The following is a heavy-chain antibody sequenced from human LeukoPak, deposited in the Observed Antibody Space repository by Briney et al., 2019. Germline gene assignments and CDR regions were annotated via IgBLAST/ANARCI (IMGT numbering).Heavy chain of an antibody. CDR3: ARVDRLYERTYPAGYDI. J-gene: IGHJ3*02. CDR2: INPHSGGT. V-gene: IGHV1-2*02. CDR1: GYTFLNYY. Sequence: ASVKVSCKASGYTFLNYYIHWVRHAPGQGLEWMGWINPHSGGTRYAPKFQGRVTMSRDTSINTAYMELRRLRSDDTAVFYCARVDRLYERTYPAGYDIWGQGTRVTVSS. D-gene: IGHD6-25*01.